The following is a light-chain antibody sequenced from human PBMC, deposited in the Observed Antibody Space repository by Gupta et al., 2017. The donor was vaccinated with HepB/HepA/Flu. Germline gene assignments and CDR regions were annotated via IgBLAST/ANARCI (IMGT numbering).Light chain of an antibody. CDR1: QGISNN. J-gene: IGKJ1*01. V-gene: IGKV1-39*01. Sequence: EMTSSLSFLTASVGDRLHITCRAGQGISNNLNWYQQKPGKAPKLLIHAASSLQSGVPSRFSGSGSGTDFTLTISSLQPEDFATYYCQQSDSTPRTFGQGTKLEIK. CDR3: QQSDSTPRT. CDR2: AAS.